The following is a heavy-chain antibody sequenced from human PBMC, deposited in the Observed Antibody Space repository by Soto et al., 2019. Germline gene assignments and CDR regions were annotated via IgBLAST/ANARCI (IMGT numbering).Heavy chain of an antibody. Sequence: ASVKVSGKATGYTFSAYTMNWVRQAPGQSLEWMGWINAGSGNTKYSQNFQGRVSITRDTSASTVHMELTGLTSEDTAVYYCARDTETLGPRANDALDIWGQGTMVTVSS. J-gene: IGHJ3*02. CDR3: ARDTETLGPRANDALDI. CDR1: GYTFSAYT. CDR2: INAGSGNT. V-gene: IGHV1-3*01. D-gene: IGHD3-3*02.